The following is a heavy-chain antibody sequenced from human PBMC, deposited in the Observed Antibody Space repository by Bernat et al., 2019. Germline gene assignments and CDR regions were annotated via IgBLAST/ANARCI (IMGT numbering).Heavy chain of an antibody. Sequence: VQLVKSGGGVVQPGRSLRLSCVASGFTFSDYSLHWVRQAPGKGLEWVAVVSYDGRNKYYADSVQARFIISRDDSENTLYLQMDSLKSEDTAVYYCVRDGAALYYYHGMDVWGRGTTVTVSS. V-gene: IGHV3-30*04. CDR2: VSYDGRNK. D-gene: IGHD6-25*01. CDR3: VRDGAALYYYHGMDV. CDR1: GFTFSDYS. J-gene: IGHJ6*02.